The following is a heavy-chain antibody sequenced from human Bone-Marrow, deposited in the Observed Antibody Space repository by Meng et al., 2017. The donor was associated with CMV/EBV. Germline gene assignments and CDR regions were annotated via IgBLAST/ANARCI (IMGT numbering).Heavy chain of an antibody. D-gene: IGHD1-26*01. J-gene: IGHJ6*02. CDR2: INSDGSST. V-gene: IGHV3-74*01. Sequence: GESLKISCAASGFTFSSYWMHWVRQAPGKGLVWVSRINSDGSSTSYADSVKGRFTISRDNSKNTLYLQMNSLRAEDTAVYYCAKDYQRSSPYGMDVWGQGTTVTVSS. CDR1: GFTFSSYW. CDR3: AKDYQRSSPYGMDV.